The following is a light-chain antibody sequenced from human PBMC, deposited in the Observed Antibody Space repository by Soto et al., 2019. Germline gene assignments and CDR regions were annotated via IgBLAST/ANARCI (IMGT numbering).Light chain of an antibody. V-gene: IGKV3-15*01. CDR2: GAS. J-gene: IGKJ1*01. CDR3: QQYNNWTPWT. CDR1: QSVSSN. Sequence: IVMPQSPATLSVSPGERATLSCRASQSVSSNLAWYQQKPGQAPRLLIYGASTRATGIPDRFSGSESGTEFTLTISSLQAEDFAFYYCQQYNNWTPWTFGQGTKVEIK.